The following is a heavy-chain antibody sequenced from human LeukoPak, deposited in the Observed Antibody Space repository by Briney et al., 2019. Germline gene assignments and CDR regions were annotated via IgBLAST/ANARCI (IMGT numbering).Heavy chain of an antibody. CDR3: ARDPAARNHFDY. CDR1: GFTFSSYA. Sequence: GGSLRLSCAASGFTFSSYAMHWVRQAPGKGLEWVAVISYDGSNKYYADSVKGRFTISRDNSKNTLYLQMNSLRAEDTAVYYCARDPAARNHFDYWGQGTLVTVSS. J-gene: IGHJ4*02. D-gene: IGHD1-14*01. V-gene: IGHV3-30*01. CDR2: ISYDGSNK.